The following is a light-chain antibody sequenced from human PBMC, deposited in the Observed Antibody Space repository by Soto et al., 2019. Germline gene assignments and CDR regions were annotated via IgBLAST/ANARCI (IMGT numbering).Light chain of an antibody. V-gene: IGKV3-15*01. Sequence: EVVMTQSPATLSVSLGERATLSCRASQTIRSSLAWYQQKPGQAPRLLIYGASTRATDIPARFGGSGSGTEFTLTISSLQSEDSATYYCQQYNNWPQTFGQGTKVEIK. CDR2: GAS. CDR3: QQYNNWPQT. J-gene: IGKJ1*01. CDR1: QTIRSS.